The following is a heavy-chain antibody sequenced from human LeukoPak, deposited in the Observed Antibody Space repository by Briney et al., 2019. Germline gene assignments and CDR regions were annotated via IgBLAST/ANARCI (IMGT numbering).Heavy chain of an antibody. V-gene: IGHV3-23*01. D-gene: IGHD3-16*01. CDR1: EFTFSSYA. CDR3: AKVMGSYYSYSMDV. Sequence: PGGSLRLSCAASEFTFSSYAMSWVRLAPGKGLEWVSTLSGSGSSTYYADTVKGRFTISRDNSKNTLYLQMNSLRAEDTAVYYCAKVMGSYYSYSMDVWGQGTTVTVSS. J-gene: IGHJ6*02. CDR2: LSGSGSST.